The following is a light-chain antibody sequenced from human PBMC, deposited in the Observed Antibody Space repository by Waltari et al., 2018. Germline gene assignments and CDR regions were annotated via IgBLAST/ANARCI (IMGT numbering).Light chain of an antibody. J-gene: IGKJ4*02. V-gene: IGKV1-NL1*01. Sequence: DIQMIQSPSSLSSSVGDRVTIPCRASQAISYSLAWYQQKPGKAPNDLLYRASTLESGVPSRFSGSGTGTDYTLTISSLQPEDFATYYCQQYAATPLTFGGGTKVEIK. CDR2: RAS. CDR3: QQYAATPLT. CDR1: QAISYS.